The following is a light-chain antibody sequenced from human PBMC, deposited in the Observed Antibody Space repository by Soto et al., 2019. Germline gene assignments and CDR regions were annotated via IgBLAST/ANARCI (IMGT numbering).Light chain of an antibody. J-gene: IGKJ4*01. Sequence: EIVLTQSPDTLSLSPGERATLSWRASQSVSSRYLAWYQQKPGQAPRLLISYASTRLTGIPDRFSGSGSGTDFTLTISRVEPEDFSVYLCQYYATSLTFGGGTKVEIK. V-gene: IGKV3-20*01. CDR1: QSVSSRY. CDR3: QYYATSLT. CDR2: YAS.